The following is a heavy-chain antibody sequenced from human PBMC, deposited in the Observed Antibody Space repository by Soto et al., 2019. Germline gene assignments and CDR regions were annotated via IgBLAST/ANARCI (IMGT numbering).Heavy chain of an antibody. CDR3: AKGADRPWFGEAYFPDN. Sequence: EVHLLQSGGGLVQPGGSLRLSCVASKFMFSAYAMGWVRQSPGKGLEWVSSISGSEDVTYYAESVKGRFSISRDNSKNTLYLPMNSLRVEDTAIYFCAKGADRPWFGEAYFPDNWGQGTHVVVST. V-gene: IGHV3-23*01. CDR1: KFMFSAYA. D-gene: IGHD3-10*01. J-gene: IGHJ4*02. CDR2: ISGSEDVT.